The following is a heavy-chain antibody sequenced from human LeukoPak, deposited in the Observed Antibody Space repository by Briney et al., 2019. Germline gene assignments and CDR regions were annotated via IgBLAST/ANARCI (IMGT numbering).Heavy chain of an antibody. CDR1: GYTFTSYG. Sequence: ASVKVSCKASGYTFTSYGISWVRQAPGQGLEWMGWISAYNGNTNYAQKLQGRVTMTTDTSTSTAYMELRSLRSDDTAVYYCASLHYFDSSGASGWFDPWGQGTLATVSS. V-gene: IGHV1-18*01. CDR3: ASLHYFDSSGASGWFDP. CDR2: ISAYNGNT. D-gene: IGHD3-22*01. J-gene: IGHJ5*02.